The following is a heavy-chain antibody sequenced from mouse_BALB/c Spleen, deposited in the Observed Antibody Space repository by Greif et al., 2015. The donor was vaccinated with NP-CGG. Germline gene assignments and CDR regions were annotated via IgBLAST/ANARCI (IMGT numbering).Heavy chain of an antibody. J-gene: IGHJ4*01. D-gene: IGHD2-14*01. CDR2: INPSNGRT. Sequence: VQLQQSGAELVKPGASVKLSCKASGYTFTSYWMHWVKQRPGQGLEWIGEINPSNGRTNYNEKFKSKATLTVDKSSSTAYMQLSSLTSEDSAVYYCARFDRSYAMDYWGQGTSVTVSS. CDR3: ARFDRSYAMDY. V-gene: IGHV1S81*02. CDR1: GYTFTSYW.